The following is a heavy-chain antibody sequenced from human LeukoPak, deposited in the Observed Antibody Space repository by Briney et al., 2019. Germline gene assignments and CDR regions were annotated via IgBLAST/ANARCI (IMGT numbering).Heavy chain of an antibody. J-gene: IGHJ3*02. CDR3: ARTHRITMVRGVIIRGDAFDI. Sequence: PGGSLRLSCAASGFTFSSYWMSWVRRAPGKGLEWVANIKQDGSEKYYVDSVKGRFTISRDNAKNSLYLQMNSLRAEDTAVYYCARTHRITMVRGVIIRGDAFDIWGQGTMVTVSS. V-gene: IGHV3-7*01. CDR1: GFTFSSYW. CDR2: IKQDGSEK. D-gene: IGHD3-10*01.